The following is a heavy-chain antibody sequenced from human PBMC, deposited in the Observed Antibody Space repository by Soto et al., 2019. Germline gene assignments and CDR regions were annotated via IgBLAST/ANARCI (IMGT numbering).Heavy chain of an antibody. CDR3: VRAETFYPGNTFDY. CDR2: IYPDSGGT. V-gene: IGHV1-2*02. J-gene: IGHJ4*02. CDR1: GYTFTGYY. D-gene: IGHD1-1*01. Sequence: ASVKVSCKASGYTFTGYYLHWVRQAPGQGLEWMGWIYPDSGGTNYAQKFRGGVTMTRGTSSRTAYMELSGLKSDDTAVYFCVRAETFYPGNTFDYWGQGALVTVSS.